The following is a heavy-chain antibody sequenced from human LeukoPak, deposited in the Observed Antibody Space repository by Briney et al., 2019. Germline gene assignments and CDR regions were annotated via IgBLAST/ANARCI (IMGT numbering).Heavy chain of an antibody. V-gene: IGHV1-46*01. D-gene: IGHD2-15*01. J-gene: IGHJ4*02. CDR2: INPSGGST. CDR1: GYTFTTYY. CDR3: AREAGIGTWIGYCSGDNCRTRFDY. Sequence: ASVKVSFKASGYTFTTYYIHWVRQAPGQGLEWMGIINPSGGSTTYAQKFQGRVTMTRDTSTSTVYMELSSLRSDDTAVYFCAREAGIGTWIGYCSGDNCRTRFDYWGRGTLVTVSS.